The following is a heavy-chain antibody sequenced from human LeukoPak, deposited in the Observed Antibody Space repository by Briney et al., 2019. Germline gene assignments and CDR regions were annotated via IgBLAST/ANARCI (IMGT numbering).Heavy chain of an antibody. CDR2: ISYDGSNK. CDR1: GFTFSSYA. J-gene: IGHJ5*02. CDR3: ARERIAAAGIGWFDP. D-gene: IGHD6-13*01. Sequence: GRSLRLSCAASGFTFSSYAMHWVRQAPGKGLEWVAVISYDGSNKYYADSVKGRFTISRDNSENTLYLQMNSLRAEDTAVYYCARERIAAAGIGWFDPWGQGTLVTVSS. V-gene: IGHV3-30*04.